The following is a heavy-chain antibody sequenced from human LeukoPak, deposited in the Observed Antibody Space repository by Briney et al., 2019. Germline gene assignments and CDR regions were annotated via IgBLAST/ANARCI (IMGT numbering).Heavy chain of an antibody. CDR3: AKDRAKRSPPDAFDI. J-gene: IGHJ3*02. V-gene: IGHV3-30*02. D-gene: IGHD1-26*01. CDR1: GFTFSSYG. CDR2: IRYDGSNK. Sequence: PGGSLRLSCAASGFTFSSYGMHWVRQAPGKGLEWVAFIRYDGSNKYYADSVKGRFTISRDNSKNTLYLQMNSLRAEDTAVYYCAKDRAKRSPPDAFDIWGQGTMVTVSS.